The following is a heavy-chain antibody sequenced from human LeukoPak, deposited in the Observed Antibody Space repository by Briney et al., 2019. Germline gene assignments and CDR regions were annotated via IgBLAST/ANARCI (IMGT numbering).Heavy chain of an antibody. CDR2: MSSRGTTI. CDR1: GFIFSDYY. CDR3: ARDHGQWLVKGHWFDP. J-gene: IGHJ5*02. V-gene: IGHV3-11*01. Sequence: KPGGSLRLSCAASGFIFSDYYMSWIRQAPGKGLEWVSYMSSRGTTIYYADSVKGRFTISRDNAKNSRYLQMNSLRVEDTAVYYCARDHGQWLVKGHWFDPWGQGTLVTVSS. D-gene: IGHD6-19*01.